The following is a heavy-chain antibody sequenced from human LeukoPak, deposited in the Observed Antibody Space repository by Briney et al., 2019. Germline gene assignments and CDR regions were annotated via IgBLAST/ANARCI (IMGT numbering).Heavy chain of an antibody. J-gene: IGHJ3*02. V-gene: IGHV1-69*06. Sequence: ASVKVSCKASGGTFSSYAISWVRQAPGQGLEWMGGIIPIFGTANYAQKFQGRVTITADKSTTTAYMELSSLRSEDTAVYYCARVGGPDAFDIWGQGTMVTVSS. D-gene: IGHD1-26*01. CDR3: ARVGGPDAFDI. CDR2: IIPIFGTA. CDR1: GGTFSSYA.